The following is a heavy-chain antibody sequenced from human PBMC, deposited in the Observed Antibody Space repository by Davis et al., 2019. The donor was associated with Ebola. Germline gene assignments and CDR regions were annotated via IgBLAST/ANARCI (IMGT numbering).Heavy chain of an antibody. J-gene: IGHJ4*02. CDR3: ARDQVGVVPAAIDRYFDY. D-gene: IGHD2-2*02. Sequence: GRSLSLSCAASGFSSSSYSINWVRQAPGNGLEWVSYISSVSTTIYYVDSVKGRFTISRDNAKKSLYLQMNSLRDEDTAVYDCARDQVGVVPAAIDRYFDYWGQGTLVTVSS. CDR1: GFSSSSYS. CDR2: ISSVSTTI. V-gene: IGHV3-48*02.